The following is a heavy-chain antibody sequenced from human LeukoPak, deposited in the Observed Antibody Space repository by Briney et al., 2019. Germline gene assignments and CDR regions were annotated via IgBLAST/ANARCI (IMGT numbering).Heavy chain of an antibody. J-gene: IGHJ3*02. Sequence: SETLSLTCTVSGGSISSGSYYWSWIRQSAGKGLEWIGRIYTSGSTSYNPSLKSRVTISVDTSKHQFSLKLSSVTAADTAVYYCARSGYSYGADAFDIWGQGTMVTVSS. CDR3: ARSGYSYGADAFDI. CDR2: IYTSGST. CDR1: GGSISSGSYY. D-gene: IGHD5-18*01. V-gene: IGHV4-61*02.